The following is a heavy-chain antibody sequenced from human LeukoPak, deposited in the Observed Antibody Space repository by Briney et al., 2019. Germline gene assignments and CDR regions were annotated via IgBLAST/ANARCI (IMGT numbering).Heavy chain of an antibody. D-gene: IGHD2-15*01. CDR3: AKVSGSTPIVYFDY. V-gene: IGHV3-9*01. CDR2: ISWNSGSI. CDR1: GFTFDDYA. J-gene: IGHJ4*02. Sequence: GRSLRLSCAASGFTFDDYAMHWVRQAPGKGLEWASGISWNSGSIGYAGSVKGRFTISRDNAKNSLYLQMNSLRAEDTALYYCAKVSGSTPIVYFDYWGQGTLVTVSS.